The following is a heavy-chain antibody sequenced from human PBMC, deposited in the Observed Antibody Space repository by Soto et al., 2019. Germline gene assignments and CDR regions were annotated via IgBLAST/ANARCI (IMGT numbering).Heavy chain of an antibody. D-gene: IGHD2-15*01. J-gene: IGHJ4*02. CDR2: INQDGSAK. V-gene: IGHV3-7*05. Sequence: EVQLVESGGGLVQPGGSLRLSCAASGFTFNNYYMVWVRQAPGRGLEWVANINQDGSAKYYVDSVKGRFTISRDNAKSSLYLQINRRRAEDTSTYYCGRGFGGTHWGQGSLVPVSS. CDR1: GFTFNNYY. CDR3: GRGFGGTH.